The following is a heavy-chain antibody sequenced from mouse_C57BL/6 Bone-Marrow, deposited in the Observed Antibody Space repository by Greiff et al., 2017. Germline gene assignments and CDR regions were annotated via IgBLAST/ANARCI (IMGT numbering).Heavy chain of an antibody. CDR2: IYPGSGSP. D-gene: IGHD1-1*01. J-gene: IGHJ2*01. CDR3: AREDYYGSSYDY. CDR1: GYTFTSYW. V-gene: IGHV1-55*01. Sequence: VQLQQPGAELVKPGASVKMSCKASGYTFTSYWITWVKQRPGQGLEWIGDIYPGSGSPNYNEKFKSKATLTVDTSSSTAYMQLSSLTSEDSAVYYCAREDYYGSSYDYWGQGTTLTVSS.